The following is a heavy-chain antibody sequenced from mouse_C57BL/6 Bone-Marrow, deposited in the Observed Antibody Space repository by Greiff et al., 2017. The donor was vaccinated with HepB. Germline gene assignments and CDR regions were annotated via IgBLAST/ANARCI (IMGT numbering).Heavy chain of an antibody. D-gene: IGHD2-3*01. Sequence: EVMLVESGGGLVKPGGSLKLSCAASGFTFSSYAMSWVRQTPEKRLEWVATISDGGSYTYYPDNVKGRFTISRDNAKNNLYLQMSHLKSEDTAMYYCARDGYYWWYFDVWGTGTTVTVSS. J-gene: IGHJ1*03. CDR3: ARDGYYWWYFDV. CDR1: GFTFSSYA. CDR2: ISDGGSYT. V-gene: IGHV5-4*03.